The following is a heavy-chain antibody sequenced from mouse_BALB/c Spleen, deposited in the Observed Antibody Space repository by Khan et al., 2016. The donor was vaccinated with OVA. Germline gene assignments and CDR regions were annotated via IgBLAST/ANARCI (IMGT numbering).Heavy chain of an antibody. CDR1: GYTFTSYW. D-gene: IGHD4-1*01. Sequence: EVELVESGTVLARPGASVKMSCKASGYTFTSYWMHWIKERPGQGLEWIGAIYPGNSDTSYNQKFKGKAKLTAVTSTSTAYLELSSLTNEDSAVYYCTRRNWDVAWVSYWGQGTLVTVSA. CDR2: IYPGNSDT. V-gene: IGHV1-5*01. J-gene: IGHJ3*01. CDR3: TRRNWDVAWVSY.